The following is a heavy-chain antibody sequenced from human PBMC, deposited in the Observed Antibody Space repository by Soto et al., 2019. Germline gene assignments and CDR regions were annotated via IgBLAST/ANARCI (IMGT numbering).Heavy chain of an antibody. CDR2: IKSKTDGGTT. V-gene: IGHV3-15*01. CDR3: TTDSSVYYYDSSGYPYFDY. Sequence: GFLRLSCAASGFTFSNAWMSWVRQAPGKGLEWVGRIKSKTDGGTTDYAAPVKGRFTISRDDSKNTLYLQMNSLKTEDTAVYYCTTDSSVYYYDSSGYPYFDYWGQGTLVTVSS. CDR1: GFTFSNAW. D-gene: IGHD3-22*01. J-gene: IGHJ4*02.